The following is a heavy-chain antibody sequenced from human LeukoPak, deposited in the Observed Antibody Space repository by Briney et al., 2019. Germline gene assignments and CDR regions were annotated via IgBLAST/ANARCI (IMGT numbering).Heavy chain of an antibody. CDR1: GFTFSSYW. J-gene: IGHJ4*02. V-gene: IGHV3-74*01. CDR3: ARGRGGSYHY. CDR2: INSDESST. Sequence: PGGSLRLSCVASGFTFSSYWMHWVRQAPGKGLVWVSRINSDESSTSYADSVKGRFTISRDNAKNTLYLQMNSLRVEDTAVYYCARGRGGSYHYWGQGTLVTVSS. D-gene: IGHD1-26*01.